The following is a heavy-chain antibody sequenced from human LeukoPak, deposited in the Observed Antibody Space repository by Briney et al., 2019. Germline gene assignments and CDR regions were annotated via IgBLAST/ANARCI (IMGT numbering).Heavy chain of an antibody. CDR3: ARDVSVLPAAVFEY. D-gene: IGHD2-2*01. J-gene: IGHJ4*02. Sequence: GGSLRLSCAASGFTFSSYAMTWVRQAPGQGLEWVSAISVGGGSTSYADSVKGRFTIPRDNSQNTLYMQMNSLRAEDTAVYYCARDVSVLPAAVFEYWGQGTLVTVSS. CDR1: GFTFSSYA. V-gene: IGHV3-23*01. CDR2: ISVGGGST.